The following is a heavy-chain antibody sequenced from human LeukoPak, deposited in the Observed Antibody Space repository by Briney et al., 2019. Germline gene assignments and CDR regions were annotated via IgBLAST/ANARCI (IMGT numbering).Heavy chain of an antibody. D-gene: IGHD6-19*01. V-gene: IGHV4-39*01. CDR2: IYYSGST. CDR1: GGSISSSSYY. CDR3: ARHMYSSGWYGGWYYFDY. J-gene: IGHJ4*02. Sequence: SETLSLTCTVSGGSISSSSYYWGWIRQPPGKGLEWIGSIYYSGSTYYSPSLKSRVTISVDTSKNQFSLKLSSATAADTAVYYCARHMYSSGWYGGWYYFDYWGQRTLVTVSS.